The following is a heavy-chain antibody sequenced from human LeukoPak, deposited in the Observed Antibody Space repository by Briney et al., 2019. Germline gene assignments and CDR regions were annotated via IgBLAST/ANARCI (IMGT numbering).Heavy chain of an antibody. D-gene: IGHD6-19*01. V-gene: IGHV3-23*01. J-gene: IGHJ4*02. CDR1: GFTFSNYA. CDR3: AKDNRRHYTSGPNPDSLH. Sequence: GGSLRLSCAASGFTFSNYAVSWVRQAPGKGLEWVSGISRSGGGTDYAVSVKGRFTISRDNSKNTLYLQLKSLRAEDTAVYYCAKDNRRHYTSGPNPDSLHWGQGALVTVSS. CDR2: ISRSGGGT.